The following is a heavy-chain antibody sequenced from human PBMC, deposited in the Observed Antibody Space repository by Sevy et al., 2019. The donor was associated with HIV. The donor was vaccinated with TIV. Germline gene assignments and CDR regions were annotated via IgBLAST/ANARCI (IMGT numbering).Heavy chain of an antibody. CDR3: ARGEYYYDSSGYYSPHYEYFQH. V-gene: IGHV3-30-3*01. J-gene: IGHJ1*01. D-gene: IGHD3-22*01. CDR2: ISYDGSNK. Sequence: GGSLRLSCAASGFTFSSYAMHWVRQAPGKGLEWVAVISYDGSNKYYADSVKGRFTISRDNSENTLHLQMNSLGAEDTAVYYCARGEYYYDSSGYYSPHYEYFQHWGQGTLVTVSS. CDR1: GFTFSSYA.